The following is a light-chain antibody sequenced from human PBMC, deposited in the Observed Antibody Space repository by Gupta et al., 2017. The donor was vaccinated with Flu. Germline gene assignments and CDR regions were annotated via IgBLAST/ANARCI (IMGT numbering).Light chain of an antibody. CDR2: DAS. CDR1: QDISNY. V-gene: IGKV1-33*01. J-gene: IGKJ4*02. Sequence: DIQMTQSPSSLSASVGDRVTITCQASQDISNYLNWYQQKPGKAPKLLIYDASNLETGVPSRFSGSGSGTDFTFTSSGRQPEDIATYYWQQYDNLAQFGGGTKVEIK. CDR3: QQYDNLAQ.